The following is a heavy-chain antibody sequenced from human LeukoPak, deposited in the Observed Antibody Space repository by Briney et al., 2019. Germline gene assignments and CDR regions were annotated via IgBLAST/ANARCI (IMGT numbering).Heavy chain of an antibody. D-gene: IGHD3-16*01. J-gene: IGHJ1*01. CDR3: ARGRQLHLGELFPFAEFFQP. Sequence: ASVKVSCKTSGYTFTGQYLHWVRQAPGQGLEWMGWINPNSGGTKSAQKFKGRVIMTRDTSISTAYMELRSLSSDDTAVYYCARGRQLHLGELFPFAEFFQPWGQGTLVTVSS. CDR2: INPNSGGT. CDR1: GYTFTGQY. V-gene: IGHV1-2*02.